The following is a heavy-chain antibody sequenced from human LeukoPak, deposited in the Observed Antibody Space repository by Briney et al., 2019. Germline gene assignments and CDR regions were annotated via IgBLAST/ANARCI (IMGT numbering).Heavy chain of an antibody. CDR2: ISGSGGST. CDR1: GFTFSSYA. CDR3: ATNSRSMVRGVLGYYFDY. V-gene: IGHV3-23*01. D-gene: IGHD3-10*01. Sequence: PGGSLRLSCAASGFTFSSYAMSWVRQAPGKGLEWVSAISGSGGSTYYADSVKGRFTISRDNSKNTLYLQMNSPRAEDTAVYYCATNSRSMVRGVLGYYFDYWGQGTLVTVSS. J-gene: IGHJ4*02.